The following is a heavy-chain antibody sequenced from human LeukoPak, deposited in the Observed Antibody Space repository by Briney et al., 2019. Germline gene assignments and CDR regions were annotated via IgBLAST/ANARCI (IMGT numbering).Heavy chain of an antibody. V-gene: IGHV3-49*04. J-gene: IGHJ4*02. Sequence: GGSLRLSCTASGFTFGDYAMSWVRQAPGKGLEWVGFIRSNTYGGTGEYAASVKGRFTISRDDSKSIAYLQMNSLKTEDTAVYYCAKGYNQNDYWGQGTLVTVSS. D-gene: IGHD1-1*01. CDR1: GFTFGDYA. CDR2: IRSNTYGGTG. CDR3: AKGYNQNDY.